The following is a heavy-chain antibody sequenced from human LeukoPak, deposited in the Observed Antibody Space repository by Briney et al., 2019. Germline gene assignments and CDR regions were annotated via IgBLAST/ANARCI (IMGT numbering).Heavy chain of an antibody. CDR2: FSGSSDNT. J-gene: IGHJ4*02. CDR3: AKAAISMPRGVGYFDS. D-gene: IGHD3-10*01. V-gene: IGHV3-23*01. CDR1: GFTFSNYA. Sequence: PGGSLRLSCAASGFTFSNYAMSWVRQAPGKGLEWVSGFSGSSDNTYYADSVKGRFTISRDNSKNTLYLQMSSLRAEDTAVYYCAKAAISMPRGVGYFDSWGQGTLVTVSS.